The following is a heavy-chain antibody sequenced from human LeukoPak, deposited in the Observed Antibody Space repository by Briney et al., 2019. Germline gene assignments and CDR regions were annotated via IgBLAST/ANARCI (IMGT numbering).Heavy chain of an antibody. Sequence: GGSLRLSCAASGFTFSRYAMSWVRPAPGKGLEWVSAISGSGGGTYYAASVKGRFTISRDNSKNTLYLQMNSLRAEDTAVYYCANPGLLWFGGDAFDIWGQETMVTVSS. V-gene: IGHV3-23*01. CDR2: ISGSGGGT. CDR1: GFTFSRYA. J-gene: IGHJ3*02. D-gene: IGHD3-10*01. CDR3: ANPGLLWFGGDAFDI.